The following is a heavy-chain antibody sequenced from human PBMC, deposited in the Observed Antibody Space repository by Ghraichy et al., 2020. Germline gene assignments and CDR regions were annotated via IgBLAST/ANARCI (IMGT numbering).Heavy chain of an antibody. Sequence: ASVKVSCKASGYTFTGYYMHWVRQAPGQGLEWMGWINPNSGGTNYAQKFQGRVTMTRDTSISTAYMELSRLRSDDTAVYYCARGYAGGSWYYYYGMDVWGQGTTVTVSS. CDR1: GYTFTGYY. J-gene: IGHJ6*02. D-gene: IGHD1-1*01. V-gene: IGHV1-2*02. CDR3: ARGYAGGSWYYYYGMDV. CDR2: INPNSGGT.